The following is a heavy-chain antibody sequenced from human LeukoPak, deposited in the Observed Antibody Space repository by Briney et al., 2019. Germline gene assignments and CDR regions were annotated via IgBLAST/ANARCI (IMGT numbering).Heavy chain of an antibody. D-gene: IGHD3-3*01. CDR3: ARSHYDSWSGYPTGAMDV. V-gene: IGHV4-39*01. J-gene: IGHJ6*03. CDR1: GGSISSSSYY. Sequence: SETLSLTCTVSGGSISSSSYYWGWIRQPPGKGLEWIGSIYYSGSTYYNPSLKSRVTISVDTSKNQFSLKLSSVTAADTAVYYCARSHYDSWSGYPTGAMDVWGKGTTVTVSS. CDR2: IYYSGST.